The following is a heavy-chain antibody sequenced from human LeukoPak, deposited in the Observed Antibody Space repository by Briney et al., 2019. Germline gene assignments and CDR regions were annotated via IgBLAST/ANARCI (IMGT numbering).Heavy chain of an antibody. D-gene: IGHD6-25*01. Sequence: PGGSLRLSCAASGFTFSSYSMNWVRQAPGKGLEWVSSISSSGSYTYYADSVKGRFTISRDNANNALYLQMNSLRAEDTAVYYCAREGAAEDFDYWGQGTLVTVSS. CDR2: ISSSGSYT. CDR3: AREGAAEDFDY. J-gene: IGHJ4*02. V-gene: IGHV3-21*01. CDR1: GFTFSSYS.